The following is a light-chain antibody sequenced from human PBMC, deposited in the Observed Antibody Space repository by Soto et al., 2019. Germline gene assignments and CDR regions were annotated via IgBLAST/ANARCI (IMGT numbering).Light chain of an antibody. J-gene: IGLJ1*01. Sequence: QSVLTQPPSVSGAPGQRVTISCTGSSSSIGAGYDVHWYHQLPGAAPKLLVSDNNNRPSGVPDRFSASKSGTSASLAITGLQTEDEAQYYCQSYDSRLTAYVFGTGTKVT. CDR2: DNN. CDR1: SSSIGAGYD. CDR3: QSYDSRLTAYV. V-gene: IGLV1-40*01.